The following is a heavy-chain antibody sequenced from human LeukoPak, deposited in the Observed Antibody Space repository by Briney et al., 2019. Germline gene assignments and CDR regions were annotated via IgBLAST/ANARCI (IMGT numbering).Heavy chain of an antibody. D-gene: IGHD6-13*01. CDR1: GYSFTSYW. CDR2: IYPGDSDT. CDR3: AILPGIAAYGGNY. Sequence: GESLKISCKGSGYSFTSYWIGWVRQMPGKGLEWMGIIYPGDSDTRYSPSFQGQVTISADKSINTAYVQWSSLKASDTAMYYCAILPGIAAYGGNYWGQGTLVTVSS. V-gene: IGHV5-51*01. J-gene: IGHJ4*02.